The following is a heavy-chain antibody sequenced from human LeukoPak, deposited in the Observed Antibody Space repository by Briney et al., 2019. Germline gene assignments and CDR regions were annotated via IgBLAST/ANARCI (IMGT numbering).Heavy chain of an antibody. V-gene: IGHV4-39*01. J-gene: IGHJ6*03. CDR1: GGSISSSSYY. D-gene: IGHD1-26*01. Sequence: SETLSLTCTVSGGSISSSSYYWGWIRQPPGKGLEWIGSIYYGGSTYYNPSLKSRVTISVDTSKNQFSLKLSSVTAADTAVYYCASQSGSYYYSYYMDVWGKGTTVTVSS. CDR3: ASQSGSYYYSYYMDV. CDR2: IYYGGST.